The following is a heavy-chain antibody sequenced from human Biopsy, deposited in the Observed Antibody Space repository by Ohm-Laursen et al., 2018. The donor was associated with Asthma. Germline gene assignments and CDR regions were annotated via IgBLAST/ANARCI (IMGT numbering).Heavy chain of an antibody. V-gene: IGHV1-69*13. CDR3: ARDPHNSYLASLRTKFNYYYYGMDV. Sequence: ASVKVSCKASGGTFSSYAISWVRQAPGQGLEWMGGIIPIFGTANYAQKFQGRVTITADESTSTAYMELSSLRFEDTAVYYCARDPHNSYLASLRTKFNYYYYGMDVWGQGTTVTVSS. CDR1: GGTFSSYA. CDR2: IIPIFGTA. D-gene: IGHD4-23*01. J-gene: IGHJ6*02.